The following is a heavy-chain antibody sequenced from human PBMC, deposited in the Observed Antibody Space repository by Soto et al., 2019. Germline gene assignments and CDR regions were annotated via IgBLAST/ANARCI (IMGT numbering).Heavy chain of an antibody. V-gene: IGHV4-59*01. J-gene: IGHJ4*02. Sequence: QVQLQESGPGLVKPSETLSLTCTVSGGSISSYYWSWIRQPPGKGLEWIGYIYYSGSTNYNPSLKSRVTISVDTSKNLFSLKLSSVTAADTALYYCARGRIHLWYPFDYWGQGTLVTVSS. CDR1: GGSISSYY. CDR2: IYYSGST. D-gene: IGHD5-18*01. CDR3: ARGRIHLWYPFDY.